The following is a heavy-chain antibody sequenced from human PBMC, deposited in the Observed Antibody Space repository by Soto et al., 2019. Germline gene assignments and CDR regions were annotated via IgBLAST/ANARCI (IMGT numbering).Heavy chain of an antibody. Sequence: SETLSLTCSVSGGSINNTNYSWVWIRQPPGKGLEWIGMIYYNGRTYYSESLKSRVTISVDPSKNQISVKVTSVTAADRDVYYCAKSGSRGNLRDWFDRLGHGSLVAVCS. CDR3: AKSGSRGNLRDWFDR. CDR1: GGSINNTNYS. V-gene: IGHV4-39*01. J-gene: IGHJ5*02. CDR2: IYYNGRT. D-gene: IGHD3-10*01.